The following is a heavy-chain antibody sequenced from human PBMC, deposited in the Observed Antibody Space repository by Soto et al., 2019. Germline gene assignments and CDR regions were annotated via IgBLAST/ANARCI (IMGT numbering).Heavy chain of an antibody. CDR3: ASSPLEWLLYPPAENAFDI. Sequence: SQTLSLTCAISGDSVSSNSAAWNWIRQSPSRGLEWLGRTYYRSKWYNDYAVSVKSRITINPDTSKNQFSLQLNSVTPEDTAVYYCASSPLEWLLYPPAENAFDIWGQGTMVTVS. J-gene: IGHJ3*02. CDR1: GDSVSSNSAA. D-gene: IGHD3-3*01. V-gene: IGHV6-1*01. CDR2: TYYRSKWYN.